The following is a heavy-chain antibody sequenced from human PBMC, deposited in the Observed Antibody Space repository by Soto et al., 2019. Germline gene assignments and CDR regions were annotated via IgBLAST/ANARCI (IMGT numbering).Heavy chain of an antibody. CDR2: TYYRSKWYH. J-gene: IGHJ5*01. V-gene: IGHV6-1*01. D-gene: IGHD2-8*01. Sequence: QVQLQQSGPGLVKPSQTLSLTCAISGESVSTNSATWDWIRQSPSRGLEWLGRTYYRSKWYHDYPDSVKGRIPINADTSNTQLSLQLNSVTPDDTAVYYCARLIGDSWLDSWGQGTLVTVSS. CDR3: ARLIGDSWLDS. CDR1: GESVSTNSAT.